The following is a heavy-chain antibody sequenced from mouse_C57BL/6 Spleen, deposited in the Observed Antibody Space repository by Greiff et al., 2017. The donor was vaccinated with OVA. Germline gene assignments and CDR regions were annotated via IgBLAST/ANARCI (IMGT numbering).Heavy chain of an antibody. V-gene: IGHV1-69*01. J-gene: IGHJ2*01. D-gene: IGHD2-4*01. Sequence: VKLQQPGAELVMPGASVKLSCKASGYTFTSYWMHWVKQRPGQGLEWIGEIDPSDSYTNYNQKFKGKSTLTVDKSSSTAYMQLSSLTSEDSAVYYCARWDYYFDYWGQGTTLTVSS. CDR1: GYTFTSYW. CDR2: IDPSDSYT. CDR3: ARWDYYFDY.